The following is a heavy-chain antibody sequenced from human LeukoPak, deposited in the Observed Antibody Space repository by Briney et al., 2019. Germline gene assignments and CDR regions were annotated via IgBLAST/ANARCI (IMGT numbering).Heavy chain of an antibody. CDR3: ASTKNELGYCSSTSCYGQDI. CDR2: IIPIFGTA. CDR1: GYTFTSYY. Sequence: SVKVSCKASGYTFTSYYMHWVRQAPGQGLEWMGGIIPIFGTANYAQKFQGRVTITADESTSTAYMELSSLRSEDTAVYYCASTKNELGYCSSTSCYGQDIWGQGTLVTVSS. V-gene: IGHV1-69*13. D-gene: IGHD2-2*01. J-gene: IGHJ4*02.